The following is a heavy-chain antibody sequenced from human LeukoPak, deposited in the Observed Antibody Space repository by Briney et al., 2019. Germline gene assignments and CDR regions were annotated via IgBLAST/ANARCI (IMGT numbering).Heavy chain of an antibody. D-gene: IGHD6-13*01. Sequence: GGSLRLSCAASGFTFSSYAMSWVRQAPGKGLEWVSAISGSGGSTYYADSVKGRSTISRDNSKNTLYLQMNSLRAEDTALYYCAKDTAAGTIDYWGQGTLVTVSS. CDR2: ISGSGGST. J-gene: IGHJ4*02. CDR1: GFTFSSYA. V-gene: IGHV3-23*01. CDR3: AKDTAAGTIDY.